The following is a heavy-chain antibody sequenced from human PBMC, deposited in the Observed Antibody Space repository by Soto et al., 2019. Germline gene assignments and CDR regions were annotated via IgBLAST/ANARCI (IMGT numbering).Heavy chain of an antibody. J-gene: IGHJ6*02. CDR3: ARTRVSYFSGSGYYYYYGMDV. Sequence: ASVKVSCKASGYTFTSYYMHWVRQAPGQGLEWMGIINPSGGSTSYAQKFQGRVTMTRDTSTSTVYMELSSLRSEDTAVYYCARTRVSYFSGSGYYYYYGMDVWGQGTTVTVS. D-gene: IGHD3-9*01. CDR2: INPSGGST. CDR1: GYTFTSYY. V-gene: IGHV1-46*01.